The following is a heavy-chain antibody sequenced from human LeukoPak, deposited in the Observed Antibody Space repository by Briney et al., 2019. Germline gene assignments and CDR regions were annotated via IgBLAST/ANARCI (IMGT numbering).Heavy chain of an antibody. CDR2: ISSGGNT. CDR3: ARRAGEYSHPYDY. D-gene: IGHD2-15*01. V-gene: IGHV3-53*01. Sequence: GGSLRLSCKVSGFTVSSNSWSWVRQAPGKGLEWVSFISSGGNTDHSDSVKGRFTVSRDNSKNTLYLQMNSLRAEDTAIYYCARRAGEYSHPYDYWGQGTLVTVSS. CDR1: GFTVSSNS. J-gene: IGHJ4*02.